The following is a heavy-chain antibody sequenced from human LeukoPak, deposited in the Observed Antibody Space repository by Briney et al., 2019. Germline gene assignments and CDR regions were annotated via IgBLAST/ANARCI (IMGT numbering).Heavy chain of an antibody. J-gene: IGHJ4*02. CDR1: GYSFTSGHY. D-gene: IGHD2-2*01. CDR2: IYHTGSA. V-gene: IGHV4-38-2*02. Sequence: PSETLSLTCSVSGYSFTSGHYWGWIRQPPGKGLEWIANIYHTGSAHYNPSLKSRVTISVDTSKNQFSLKLSSVTAADTAVYYCAGEYCSSTSCTAFDIWGQGTLVTVSS. CDR3: AGEYCSSTSCTAFDI.